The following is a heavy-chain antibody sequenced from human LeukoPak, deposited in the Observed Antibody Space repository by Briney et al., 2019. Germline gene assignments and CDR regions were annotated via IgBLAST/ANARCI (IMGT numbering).Heavy chain of an antibody. V-gene: IGHV3-48*03. CDR1: GFTFSSYE. CDR2: ISSSGSTI. D-gene: IGHD4-23*01. J-gene: IGHJ3*02. CDR3: ARDHTTVGPRAFDI. Sequence: PGGSLRLSCAASGFTFSSYEMNWVRQAPGKGLEWVSYISSSGSTIYYADSVKGRFTISRDNSKNTLYLQMGSLRAEDMAVYYCARDHTTVGPRAFDIWGQGTMVTVSS.